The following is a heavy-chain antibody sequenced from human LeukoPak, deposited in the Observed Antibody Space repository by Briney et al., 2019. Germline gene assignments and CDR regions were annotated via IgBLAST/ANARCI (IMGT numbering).Heavy chain of an antibody. CDR1: GYTFTGYY. CDR2: INPNSGGT. J-gene: IGHJ5*02. D-gene: IGHD2-21*02. CDR3: AREALHIVVVTANCGWFDP. V-gene: IGHV1-2*02. Sequence: ASVKVSCKASGYTFTGYYMHWVRQAPGQGLEWMGWINPNSGGTNYAQKFQGRVTMTRDTSISTAYMELSRLRSDDTAVYYCAREALHIVVVTANCGWFDPWGQGTLVTVSS.